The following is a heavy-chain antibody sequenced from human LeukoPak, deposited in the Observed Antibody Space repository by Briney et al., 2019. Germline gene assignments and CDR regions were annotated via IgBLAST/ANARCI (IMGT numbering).Heavy chain of an antibody. Sequence: PSETLSLTCTVSGGSISSYYWSWIRQPPGKGLEWIGYIYTSGSTNYNPSLKSRVTISVDTSKNQFSLKLSSVTAADTSVYYRASLVTGTVGYWGQGTMVTVSS. CDR1: GGSISSYY. CDR2: IYTSGST. V-gene: IGHV4-4*09. J-gene: IGHJ4*02. CDR3: ASLVTGTVGY. D-gene: IGHD1-20*01.